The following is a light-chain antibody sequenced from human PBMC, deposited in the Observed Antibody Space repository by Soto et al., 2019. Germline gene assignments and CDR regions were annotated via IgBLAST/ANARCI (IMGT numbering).Light chain of an antibody. J-gene: IGKJ5*01. CDR1: QSVSTY. Sequence: EIVLRQSPATLSFSPGERATLSCRASQSVSTYLAWYQQKPGQAPRLLIFDTSNRATGIPARFSGSGPGTDFTLTISSLEPEDFAVYYCQQRSNWPPITFGQGTRLEI. CDR2: DTS. CDR3: QQRSNWPPIT. V-gene: IGKV3-11*01.